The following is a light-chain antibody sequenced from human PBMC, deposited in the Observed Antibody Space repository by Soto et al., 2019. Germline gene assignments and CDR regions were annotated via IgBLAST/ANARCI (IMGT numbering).Light chain of an antibody. V-gene: IGLV2-23*01. Sequence: QFALTQPASVSGSPGQSITISCTGTSSDVGSFNLVSWYQQHPGQAPKLMIYEANNRPSWISNRFSGSKSGNTASLTISGLQAEDEADYYCCSYAGSYTFIFGGGTQLTVL. CDR1: SSDVGSFNL. J-gene: IGLJ2*01. CDR2: EAN. CDR3: CSYAGSYTFI.